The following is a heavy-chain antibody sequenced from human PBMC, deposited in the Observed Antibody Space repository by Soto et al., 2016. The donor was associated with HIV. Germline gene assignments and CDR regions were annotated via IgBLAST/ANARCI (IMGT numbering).Heavy chain of an antibody. CDR3: ARDSSGYDARPYYYYYYGMDV. D-gene: IGHD5-12*01. V-gene: IGHV3-33*01. J-gene: IGHJ6*02. CDR1: GFTFSSYG. Sequence: VQLVESGGGVVQPGRSLRLSCAASGFTFSSYGMHRVRQAPGKGLEWVAVIWYDGSNKYYADSVKGRFTISRDNSKNTLYLQMNSLRAEDTAVYYCARDSSGYDARPYYYYYYGMDVWGQGTTVTVSS. CDR2: IWYDGSNK.